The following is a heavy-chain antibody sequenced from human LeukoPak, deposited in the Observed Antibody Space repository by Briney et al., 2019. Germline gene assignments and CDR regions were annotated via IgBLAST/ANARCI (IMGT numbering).Heavy chain of an antibody. CDR2: IYYSGST. J-gene: IGHJ5*02. CDR3: ARGNEQNWFDP. Sequence: ASETLSLTCTVSGGSISSYYWSWIRQPPGKGLEWIGYIYYSGSTNYNPSLKSRVTISVDTSKNQFSLKLSSVTAADTAMYYCARGNEQNWFDPWGQGTLVTVSS. CDR1: GGSISSYY. V-gene: IGHV4-59*08. D-gene: IGHD3-10*01.